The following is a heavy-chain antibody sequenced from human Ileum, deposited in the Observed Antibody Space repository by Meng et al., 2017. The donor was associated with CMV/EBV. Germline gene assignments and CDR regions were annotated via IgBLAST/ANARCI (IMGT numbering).Heavy chain of an antibody. CDR2: IWYDGSNA. CDR1: GFTFSTYG. Sequence: GESLKISCAVSGFTFSTYGLHWVRQAPGKGLEWLAVIWYDGSNAVYADSVQGRFTISRDNSKNTLYLQLNSLRVEDTAVYYCARCHRVSPIASYYIDAWGLGTLVTVSS. V-gene: IGHV3-33*01. D-gene: IGHD3-10*01. J-gene: IGHJ4*03. CDR3: ARCHRVSPIASYYIDA.